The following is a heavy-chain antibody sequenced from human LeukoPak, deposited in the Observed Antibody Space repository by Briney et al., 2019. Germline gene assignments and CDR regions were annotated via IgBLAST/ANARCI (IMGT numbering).Heavy chain of an antibody. Sequence: GGSLRLSCAASGFTFSSYRMNWVRQAPGKGLEWVSYISSSSSTIYYADSVKGRFTISRDNAKNSLYLQMNSLRAEDTAVYYCARDYGKVRGPYYYYMDVWGKGTTVTISS. J-gene: IGHJ6*03. CDR1: GFTFSSYR. D-gene: IGHD3-10*01. V-gene: IGHV3-48*01. CDR3: ARDYGKVRGPYYYYMDV. CDR2: ISSSSSTI.